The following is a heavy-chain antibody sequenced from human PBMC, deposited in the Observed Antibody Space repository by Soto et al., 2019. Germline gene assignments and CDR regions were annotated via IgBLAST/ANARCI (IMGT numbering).Heavy chain of an antibody. CDR1: GGSISSSSYY. CDR3: ARHYVSSGWTIIDY. V-gene: IGHV4-39*01. CDR2: IYYSGST. J-gene: IGHJ4*02. Sequence: QLQLQESGPGLVKPSETLSLTCTVSGGSISSSSYYWGWIRQPPGKGLEWIGSIYYSGSTYYNPSLKRRLTISVDTSKNQFSLKLSSVTAADTAVYYCARHYVSSGWTIIDYWGQGTLVTVSS. D-gene: IGHD3-22*01.